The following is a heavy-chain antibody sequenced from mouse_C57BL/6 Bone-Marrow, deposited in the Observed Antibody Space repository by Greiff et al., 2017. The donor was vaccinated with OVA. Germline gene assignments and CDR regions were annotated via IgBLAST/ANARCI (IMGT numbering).Heavy chain of an antibody. CDR2: IYPRSGNT. Sequence: QVQLQQSGAELARPGASVKLSCKASGYTFTSYGISWVKQSTGQGLEWIGAIYPRSGNTYYNEKFKGKATLTADKSSSTAYMELRSLTSEDSAVYFCAPLYYYGSAMDYWGQGTSVTVSS. J-gene: IGHJ4*01. CDR3: APLYYYGSAMDY. CDR1: GYTFTSYG. V-gene: IGHV1-81*01. D-gene: IGHD1-1*01.